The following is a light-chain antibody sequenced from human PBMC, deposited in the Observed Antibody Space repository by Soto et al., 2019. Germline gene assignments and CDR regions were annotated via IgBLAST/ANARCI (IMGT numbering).Light chain of an antibody. J-gene: IGLJ1*01. CDR3: SSYTSSSTLV. CDR1: SSDVGGYNY. V-gene: IGLV2-14*01. CDR2: EVS. Sequence: QSVLTQPASVSGSPGQSITISCTGTSSDVGGYNYVSWYQQHPGKAAKLMIYEVSNRPSGVSNRFSGSKSGNTASLTISGLQAEDEADYYCSSYTSSSTLVFGTGTKVTV.